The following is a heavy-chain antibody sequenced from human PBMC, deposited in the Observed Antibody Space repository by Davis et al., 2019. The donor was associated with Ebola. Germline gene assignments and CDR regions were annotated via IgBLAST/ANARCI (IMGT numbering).Heavy chain of an antibody. CDR2: IYYSGST. J-gene: IGHJ6*02. CDR1: GGSISSSSYY. CDR3: ARDGRNGMDV. Sequence: MPGGSLRLSCTVSGGSISSSSYYWGWIRQPPGKGLEWIGYIYYSGSTNYNPSLKSRVTISVDTSKNQLSLKLSSVTAADTAVYYWARDGRNGMDVWGQGTTVTVSS. D-gene: IGHD1-26*01. V-gene: IGHV4-61*01.